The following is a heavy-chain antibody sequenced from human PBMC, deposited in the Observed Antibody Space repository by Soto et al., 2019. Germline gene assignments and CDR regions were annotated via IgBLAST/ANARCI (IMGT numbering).Heavy chain of an antibody. J-gene: IGHJ4*02. CDR3: SSILVGAPRHSGFDS. V-gene: IGHV3-30-3*01. D-gene: IGHD2-2*01. Sequence: SLRLSFAASGFTFSSYAMHWVRQAPGKGLEWVAVISYDGSNKYYADSVKGRFTISRDNSKNTLYLQMNSLRAEDTAVYFCSSILVGAPRHSGFDSWGQGTLVTVSS. CDR1: GFTFSSYA. CDR2: ISYDGSNK.